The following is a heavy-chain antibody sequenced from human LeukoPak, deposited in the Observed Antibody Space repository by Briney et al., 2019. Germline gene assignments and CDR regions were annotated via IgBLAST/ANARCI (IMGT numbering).Heavy chain of an antibody. CDR1: GYTFTIYG. V-gene: IGHV1-18*01. CDR2: ISAYSGNT. D-gene: IGHD3-10*01. Sequence: RSSVKVSCKASGYTFTIYGLNWVRQAPGQGLEWMGWISAYSGNTNYAQNLQDRVTMTTDTSTSTAYMELTNLRSDDTAVYYCARGEFPLDAFDIWGQGTMVTVYS. J-gene: IGHJ3*02. CDR3: ARGEFPLDAFDI.